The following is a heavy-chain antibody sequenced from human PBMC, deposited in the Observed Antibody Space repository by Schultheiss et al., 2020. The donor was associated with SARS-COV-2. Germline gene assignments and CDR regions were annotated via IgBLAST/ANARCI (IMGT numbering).Heavy chain of an antibody. J-gene: IGHJ4*02. CDR1: GFTFSSDE. Sequence: GGSLRLSCAASGFTFSSDEMNWVRQAPGKGLEWVSSISSSSSYIYYADSVKGRFTISRDNSKNTLYLQMNSLRAEDTAVYYCAKEGYYDSSGYLVYWGQGTLVTVSS. D-gene: IGHD3-22*01. CDR3: AKEGYYDSSGYLVY. CDR2: ISSSSSYI. V-gene: IGHV3-21*01.